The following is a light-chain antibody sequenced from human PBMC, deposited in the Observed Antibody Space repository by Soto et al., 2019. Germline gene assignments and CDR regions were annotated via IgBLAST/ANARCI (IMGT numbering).Light chain of an antibody. J-gene: IGKJ2*01. Sequence: EIVMTQSPATLSVSPGERVTLSCRARESLSNDLAWYQQKSGQAPRLLIYGVSTTATGIPAWFSGSEPATDLTLTIGSRQAVDFVLYYWQGDNVLTFTVGQATKREI. CDR3: QGDNVLTFT. CDR2: GVS. V-gene: IGKV3-15*01. CDR1: ESLSND.